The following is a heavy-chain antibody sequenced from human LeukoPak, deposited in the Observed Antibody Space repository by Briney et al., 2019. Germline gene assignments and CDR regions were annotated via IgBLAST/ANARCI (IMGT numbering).Heavy chain of an antibody. CDR2: ISYDGNNK. J-gene: IGHJ4*02. D-gene: IGHD5-24*01. CDR3: AKEGWGEMATTFFDY. Sequence: GGSLRLSCAASGLTFSSYGMHWVRQAPGKGLECVAVISYDGNNKYYADSVKGRFTISRDNSKNTLYLQMNSLRAEDTAVYYCAKEGWGEMATTFFDYGGQGTLVTVSS. V-gene: IGHV3-30*18. CDR1: GLTFSSYG.